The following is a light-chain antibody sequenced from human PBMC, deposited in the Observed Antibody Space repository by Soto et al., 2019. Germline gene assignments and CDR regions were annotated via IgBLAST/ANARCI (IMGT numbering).Light chain of an antibody. Sequence: IVLTHSPGILSLSPWERATLSCRASQSVSSSYLAWYQQKPGQPPRLLIYDASSRATGIPDRFSGSGSGTDFTLTISRLEPEDFAVYYCQQCGSTSWKFGQGTKVDIK. J-gene: IGKJ1*01. CDR2: DAS. CDR1: QSVSSSY. V-gene: IGKV3-20*01. CDR3: QQCGSTSWK.